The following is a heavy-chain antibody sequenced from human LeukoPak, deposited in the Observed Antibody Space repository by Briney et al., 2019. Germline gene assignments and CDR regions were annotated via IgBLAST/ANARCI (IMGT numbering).Heavy chain of an antibody. D-gene: IGHD1-1*01. J-gene: IGHJ4*02. CDR1: GFSFSDKW. CDR2: INPDGSVI. CDR3: ARDFLLESPGDDFDF. Sequence: GGSLRLSCAACGFSFSDKWMHWVRQVPGKGLMWVARINPDGSVISCADSVKGRFTISRDNSKSSLYLEMNNLRVEDTALYYCARDFLLESPGDDFDFWGQGTLVTVSS. V-gene: IGHV3-74*01.